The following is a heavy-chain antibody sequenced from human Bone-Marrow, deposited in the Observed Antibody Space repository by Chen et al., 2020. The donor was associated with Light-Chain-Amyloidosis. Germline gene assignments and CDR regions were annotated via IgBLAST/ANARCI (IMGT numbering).Heavy chain of an antibody. Sequence: QVQWVQPGAEVTQPGAPVKDSCKASGYTFTGYHMHGVRQAPGQGLEGMGWINPNSGGTNYAQKFQGRVTMTRDTSISTAYMELSRLRSNDTAVYYCARDSGYGFDPWGQGTLVTVSS. CDR1: GYTFTGYH. CDR3: ARDSGYGFDP. D-gene: IGHD3-22*01. V-gene: IGHV1-2*02. CDR2: INPNSGGT. J-gene: IGHJ5*02.